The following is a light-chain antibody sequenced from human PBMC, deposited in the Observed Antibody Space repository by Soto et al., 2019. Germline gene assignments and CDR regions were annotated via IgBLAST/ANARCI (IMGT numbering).Light chain of an antibody. CDR1: QGISSN. J-gene: IGKJ5*01. CDR2: AAS. CDR3: QQLNIYPIT. Sequence: DIQLTQSPSFLSASVGDRVTITCRASQGISSNLAWYQQKPGKAPQPLIYAASALQSGVPSRFSGSGSGAEFTLTISSLQPEDFATYYCQQLNIYPITFGQGTRLEIK. V-gene: IGKV1-9*01.